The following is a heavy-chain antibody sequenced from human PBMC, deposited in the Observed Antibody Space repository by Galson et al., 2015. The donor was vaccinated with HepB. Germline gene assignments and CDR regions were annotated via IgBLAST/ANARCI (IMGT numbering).Heavy chain of an antibody. D-gene: IGHD4-17*01. V-gene: IGHV3-33*06. CDR1: GFTFSDYG. CDR2: LWYDGSNK. J-gene: IGHJ4*02. Sequence: SLRLSCAASGFTFSDYGMHWVRQAPGKGLEWVAGLWYDGSNKFYADSVKGRFTISRDNSKNTLYLQMSSLRDQDTAVYYCGKSQDFGDYVVDYWGQGTLITVSS. CDR3: GKSQDFGDYVVDY.